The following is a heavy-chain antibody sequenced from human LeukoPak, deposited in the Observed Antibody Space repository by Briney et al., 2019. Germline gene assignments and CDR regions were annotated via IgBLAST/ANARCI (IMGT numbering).Heavy chain of an antibody. J-gene: IGHJ4*02. V-gene: IGHV1-69*04. CDR2: IIPILGIA. CDR3: ARDQAAAGTVNDY. D-gene: IGHD6-13*01. CDR1: GGTFSSYA. Sequence: ASVEVSCKASGGTFSSYAISWVRQAPGQGLEWMGRIIPILGIANYAQKFQGRVTITADKSTSTAYMELSSLRSEDTAVYYCARDQAAAGTVNDYWGQGTLVTVSS.